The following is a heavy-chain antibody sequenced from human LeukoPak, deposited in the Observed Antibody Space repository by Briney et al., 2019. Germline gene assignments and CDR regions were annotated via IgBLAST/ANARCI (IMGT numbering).Heavy chain of an antibody. CDR2: ISGSGDTT. J-gene: IGHJ4*02. V-gene: IGHV3-23*01. D-gene: IGHD3-22*01. CDR3: AEGAGFYYERRGYGYF. CDR1: GFTFSSYA. Sequence: GGSLRLSCAASGFTFSSYAMSWVRQAPGKGLEWVSSISGSGDTTYYADSVKGRFTISRDNSKNTLNLQTNSLRVEDTAVYHCAEGAGFYYERRGYGYFWGQGTLVTVSS.